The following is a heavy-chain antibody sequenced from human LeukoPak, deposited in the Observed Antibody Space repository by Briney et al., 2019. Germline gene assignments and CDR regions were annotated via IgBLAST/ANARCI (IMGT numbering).Heavy chain of an antibody. Sequence: ASVKVSCKASGGTFSSYAISWGRQAPGQGLECMGRIIPILGIANYAQKFQGRVTITADKSTSTAYMELSSLRSEDTAVYYCAEEQLVSVAAFDIWGQGTMVTVSS. J-gene: IGHJ3*02. CDR2: IIPILGIA. D-gene: IGHD6-6*01. V-gene: IGHV1-69*04. CDR3: AEEQLVSVAAFDI. CDR1: GGTFSSYA.